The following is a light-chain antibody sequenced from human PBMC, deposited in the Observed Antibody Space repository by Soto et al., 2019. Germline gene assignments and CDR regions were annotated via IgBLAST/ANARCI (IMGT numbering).Light chain of an antibody. CDR2: EVS. CDR3: SSYAGSDNLGVV. J-gene: IGLJ2*01. Sequence: QSALTQPPSASGSPGQSVTISCTGTSSDVGGYNCVSWYQQHPGKAPKLMIYEVSKRPSGVPDRFSGSKSGNTASLTVSGLQAEDEADFYCSSYAGSDNLGVVFGGGTKLTVL. CDR1: SSDVGGYNC. V-gene: IGLV2-8*01.